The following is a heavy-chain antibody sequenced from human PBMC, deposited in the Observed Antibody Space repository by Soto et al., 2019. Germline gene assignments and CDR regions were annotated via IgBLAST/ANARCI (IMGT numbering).Heavy chain of an antibody. J-gene: IGHJ6*02. D-gene: IGHD3-16*01. Sequence: QVQLAQSTGEVKKPGASVRVSCKATGYTFIRYGIAWVRQAPGQGFEWMGWISPYNDHTVYAQKFQGRVTMTADTSTRTVCMNLRGLKSDDTAVYYCARGGYYDNSWGKLSHYGLDVWGQGTSVSVSS. CDR1: GYTFIRYG. CDR3: ARGGYYDNSWGKLSHYGLDV. V-gene: IGHV1-18*01. CDR2: ISPYNDHT.